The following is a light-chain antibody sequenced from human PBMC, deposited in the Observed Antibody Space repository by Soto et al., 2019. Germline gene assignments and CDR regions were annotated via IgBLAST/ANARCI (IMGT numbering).Light chain of an antibody. V-gene: IGLV2-14*01. CDR1: SSDLSIYNY. CDR2: QVT. CDR3: SSYTDSSNYV. J-gene: IGLJ1*01. Sequence: ALTQPASVSGSPGQSITISCTGTSSDLSIYNYVSWYQQQPGKAPKLMIYQVTNRPSGVSNRFSGSRSGNTASLTISGLQDEDEADYYCSSYTDSSNYVFGTGTKLTVL.